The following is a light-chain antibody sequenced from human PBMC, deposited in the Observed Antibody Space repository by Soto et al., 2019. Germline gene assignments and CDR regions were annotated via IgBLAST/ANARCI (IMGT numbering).Light chain of an antibody. V-gene: IGLV3-27*01. Sequence: SYELTQPSSVSVSPGQTARITCSGDVLAKKYARWFQQRPGQAPVLVIYKDSERPSGIPERFSGSSSGTTVTLTISGAQVEDEADFYCYSAADNNGVFGGGTKVTVL. CDR1: VLAKKY. CDR3: YSAADNNGV. J-gene: IGLJ2*01. CDR2: KDS.